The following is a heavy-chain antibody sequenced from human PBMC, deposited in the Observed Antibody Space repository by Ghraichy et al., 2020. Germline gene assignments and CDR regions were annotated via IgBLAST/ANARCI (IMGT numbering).Heavy chain of an antibody. J-gene: IGHJ4*02. V-gene: IGHV4-39*01. CDR2: IYYSGST. D-gene: IGHD3-22*01. CDR1: GGSISSSSYY. Sequence: ETLSLTCTVSGGSISSSSYYWGWIRQPPGKGLEWIGSIYYSGSTYYNPSLKSRVTISVDTSKNQFSLKLSSVTAADTAVYYCARALKYYYDSSKGGFDYWGQGTLVTVSS. CDR3: ARALKYYYDSSKGGFDY.